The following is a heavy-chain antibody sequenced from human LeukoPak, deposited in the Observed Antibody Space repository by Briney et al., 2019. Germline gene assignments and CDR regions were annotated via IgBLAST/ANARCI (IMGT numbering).Heavy chain of an antibody. Sequence: GGSLRLSCAASGFTFSSYTVHWVRQAPGRGLEWVAVISYDGSNKYYADSVKGRFSISRDNSKNTLYLQMNSLRAEDTAVYYCARRYDGFDYWGQGTLVTVSS. CDR3: ARRYDGFDY. D-gene: IGHD3-3*01. CDR2: ISYDGSNK. V-gene: IGHV3-30-3*01. J-gene: IGHJ4*02. CDR1: GFTFSSYT.